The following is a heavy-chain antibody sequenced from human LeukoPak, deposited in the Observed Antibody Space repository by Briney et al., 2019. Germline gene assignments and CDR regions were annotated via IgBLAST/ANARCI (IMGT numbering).Heavy chain of an antibody. D-gene: IGHD5-18*01. J-gene: IGHJ6*03. Sequence: GGSLRLSCAASGFTFSSYWMSWVRQAPGKGLEWVANIKQDGSEKYYVDSVKGRFTISRDNAKNSLYLQMNSLRAEDTAVYYCARDGRGYSYGLALGRQYYYYYMDVWGKGTTVTVSS. CDR3: ARDGRGYSYGLALGRQYYYYYMDV. CDR2: IKQDGSEK. V-gene: IGHV3-7*01. CDR1: GFTFSSYW.